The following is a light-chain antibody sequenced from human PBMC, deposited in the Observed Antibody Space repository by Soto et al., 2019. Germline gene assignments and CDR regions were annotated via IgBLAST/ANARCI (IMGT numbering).Light chain of an antibody. V-gene: IGKV3-15*01. CDR2: DAS. J-gene: IGKJ4*01. CDR3: QQYNNWPPLT. Sequence: EIVMTQSPATLSVSPGDRATLSCRASQSVSSSLAWYQQIPGQAPRLLIYDASTRATGIPARFGGSGSGTELTLTISSLQSEDFAVYYCQQYNNWPPLTFGGRTKVELK. CDR1: QSVSSS.